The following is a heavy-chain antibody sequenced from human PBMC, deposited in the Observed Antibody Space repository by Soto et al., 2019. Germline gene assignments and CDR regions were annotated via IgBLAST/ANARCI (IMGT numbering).Heavy chain of an antibody. V-gene: IGHV4-59*01. CDR2: IYYSGST. CDR1: GGSISSYY. J-gene: IGHJ4*02. D-gene: IGHD5-12*01. CDR3: ARRGYDSIDY. Sequence: SETLSLTCTVSGGSISSYYWSWIRQPPGKGLEWIGYIYYSGSTNYNPSLKSRVTISVDTSKNQFSLKLSSVTAADTAVYYCARRGYDSIDYWGQGTLVTVSS.